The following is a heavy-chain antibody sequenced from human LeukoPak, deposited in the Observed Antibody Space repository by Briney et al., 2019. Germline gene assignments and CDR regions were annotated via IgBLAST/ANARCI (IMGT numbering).Heavy chain of an antibody. J-gene: IGHJ4*02. D-gene: IGHD3-10*01. Sequence: SETLSLTCTVSGYSISSGYYWGWIRQPPGKGLEWIGSIYHSGTTYYNPSLKSRVTMSVDTSKNQFSLKMNSVTAADTAVYYCARAVFHWGQGILVTVSS. V-gene: IGHV4-38-2*02. CDR3: ARAVFH. CDR1: GYSISSGYY. CDR2: IYHSGTT.